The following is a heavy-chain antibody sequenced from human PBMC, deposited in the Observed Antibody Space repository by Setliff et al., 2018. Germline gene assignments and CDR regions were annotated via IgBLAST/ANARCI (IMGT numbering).Heavy chain of an antibody. CDR3: AREVLPLVREEAFYI. Sequence: ASVKVSCKASGYTFTNYGITWVRQAPGQGLEWMGWIRPHNGNTAYAQKFQDRVILTTDTSTTTVYMELRSLRSDDTAVYYCAREVLPLVREEAFYIWGQGTMVTVSS. J-gene: IGHJ3*02. D-gene: IGHD2-2*01. V-gene: IGHV1-18*01. CDR1: GYTFTNYG. CDR2: IRPHNGNT.